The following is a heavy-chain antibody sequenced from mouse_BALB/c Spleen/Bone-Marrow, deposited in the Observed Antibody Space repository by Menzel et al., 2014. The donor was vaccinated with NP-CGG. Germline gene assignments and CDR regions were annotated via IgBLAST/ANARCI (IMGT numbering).Heavy chain of an antibody. V-gene: IGHV1-14*01. J-gene: IGHJ1*01. Sequence: VQLQQSGPELVKPGASVKMSCKASGYTFTSYVMHWVEQKPGQGLEWIGYINPYNDGTKYNEKFKDKAALTSDKSSSTAYMELISLTSEDSAVYYCARTPIYDGYYWFFDVWGAGTTVTVSS. D-gene: IGHD2-3*01. CDR1: GYTFTSYV. CDR3: ARTPIYDGYYWFFDV. CDR2: INPYNDGT.